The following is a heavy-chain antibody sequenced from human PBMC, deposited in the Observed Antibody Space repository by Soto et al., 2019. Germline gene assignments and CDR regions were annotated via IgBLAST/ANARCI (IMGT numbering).Heavy chain of an antibody. CDR3: AIQAIRYCSRTSCFPVLGDAFDI. V-gene: IGHV1-24*01. CDR2: FDPEDGET. CDR1: GYTLTELS. Sequence: ASVKVSCKVSGYTLTELSMHWVRQAPGKGLEWMGGFDPEDGETIYAQKFQGRVTMTEDTSTDTAYMELSSLRSEDTAVYYCAIQAIRYCSRTSCFPVLGDAFDIWGQGTMVTVSS. D-gene: IGHD2-2*01. J-gene: IGHJ3*02.